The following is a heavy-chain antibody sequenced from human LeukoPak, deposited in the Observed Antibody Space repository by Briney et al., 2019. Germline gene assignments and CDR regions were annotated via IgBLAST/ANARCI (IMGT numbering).Heavy chain of an antibody. CDR2: FSGSGGNT. J-gene: IGHJ4*02. D-gene: IGHD2-2*01. V-gene: IGHV3-23*01. CDR1: GFTFATYA. CDR3: AKDRCSRTNCYLFDF. Sequence: GGSLRLSCATSGFTFATYAMNWVRQAPGKGLEWGSGFSGSGGNTSYADSVKGRFTISRDSSKNTLYLQMDSLRADDTAVYYCAKDRCSRTNCYLFDFWGQGTLVTVSS.